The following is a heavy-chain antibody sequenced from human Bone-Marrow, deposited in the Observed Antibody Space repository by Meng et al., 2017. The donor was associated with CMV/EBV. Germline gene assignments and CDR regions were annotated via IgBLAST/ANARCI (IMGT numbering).Heavy chain of an antibody. D-gene: IGHD6-6*01. J-gene: IGHJ4*02. CDR3: ARGIGSSSWFDY. Sequence: ASVKVSCKASGYTFSSYEINWVRQAPGQGLEWMGWVSAYNGNRNYAQQFQGRVTMNTDTSTSTGYMELRSLRSDDAAVYYCARGIGSSSWFDYWGQGTLVTVSS. V-gene: IGHV1-18*01. CDR2: VSAYNGNR. CDR1: GYTFSSYE.